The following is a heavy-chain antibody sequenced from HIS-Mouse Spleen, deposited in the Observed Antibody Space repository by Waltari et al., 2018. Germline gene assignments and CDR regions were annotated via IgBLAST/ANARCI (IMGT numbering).Heavy chain of an antibody. D-gene: IGHD1-26*01. Sequence: QVQLVQSGAEVKKPGSSVKVSCKASGGTFSSYAISWVRQAPGQGLEWRGGISPIFGTANNAQKFQGRVTITADESTSTAYMELSSLRSEDTAVYYCARDSGSYSFWYFDLWGRGTLVTVSS. V-gene: IGHV1-69*01. CDR1: GGTFSSYA. J-gene: IGHJ2*01. CDR2: ISPIFGTA. CDR3: ARDSGSYSFWYFDL.